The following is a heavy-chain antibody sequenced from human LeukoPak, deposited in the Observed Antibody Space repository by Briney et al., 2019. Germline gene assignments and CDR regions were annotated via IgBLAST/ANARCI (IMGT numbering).Heavy chain of an antibody. V-gene: IGHV3-30*18. CDR2: ISYDGSNK. CDR1: GFTFSSYG. Sequence: GGSLRLSRAASGFTFSSYGMHWVRQAPGKGLEWVAVISYDGSNKYYADSVKGRFTISRDNSKNTLYLQMNSLRAEDTAVYYCAKPAEPLYYYYYYGMDVWGQGTTVTVSS. CDR3: AKPAEPLYYYYYYGMDV. J-gene: IGHJ6*02.